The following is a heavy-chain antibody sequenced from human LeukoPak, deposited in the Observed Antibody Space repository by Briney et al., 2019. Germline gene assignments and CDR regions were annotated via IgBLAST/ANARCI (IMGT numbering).Heavy chain of an antibody. D-gene: IGHD6-13*01. Sequence: GRSLRLSCAASGFTFSDYGMHWVRQAPGKGLQWVAVIPYDGRSKQYADSVKGRFTISRDDSKNTLYLQMNSLRAEDTAVYYCARDIVSSWYDYWGQGTLVTVSS. CDR2: IPYDGRSK. CDR3: ARDIVSSWYDY. CDR1: GFTFSDYG. J-gene: IGHJ4*02. V-gene: IGHV3-30*12.